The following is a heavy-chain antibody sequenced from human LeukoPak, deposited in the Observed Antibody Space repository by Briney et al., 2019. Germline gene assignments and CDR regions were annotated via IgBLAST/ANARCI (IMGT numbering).Heavy chain of an antibody. Sequence: PSETLSLTCAVSGGSISSYYWSWIRQPPGKGLEWIGYIYYSGSTNYNPSLKSRVTISVDTSKNQFSLKLSSVTAADTAVYYCARHSGSGSSPQDYWGQGTLVTVSS. J-gene: IGHJ4*02. D-gene: IGHD3-10*01. CDR2: IYYSGST. CDR3: ARHSGSGSSPQDY. CDR1: GGSISSYY. V-gene: IGHV4-59*08.